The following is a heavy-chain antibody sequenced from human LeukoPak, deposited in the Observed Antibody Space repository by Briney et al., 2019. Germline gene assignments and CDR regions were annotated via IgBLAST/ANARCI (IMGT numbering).Heavy chain of an antibody. Sequence: PGRSLRLSCAASGFTFSSYGMHWVRQAPGKGLEWVAVISYDGSNKYYADSVKGRFTISRDNSKNTLYLQMNSLRAEDTAVYYCAKDASTYYDSSGYEPYYYGMDVWGQGTTVTVSS. V-gene: IGHV3-30*18. D-gene: IGHD3-22*01. CDR3: AKDASTYYDSSGYEPYYYGMDV. CDR2: ISYDGSNK. CDR1: GFTFSSYG. J-gene: IGHJ6*02.